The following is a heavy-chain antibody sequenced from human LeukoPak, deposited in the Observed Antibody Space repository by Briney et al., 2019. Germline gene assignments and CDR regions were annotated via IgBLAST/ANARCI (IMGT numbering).Heavy chain of an antibody. CDR3: ARGEELAPFDY. D-gene: IGHD1-7*01. CDR2: ISRSGTTM. Sequence: GGSLRLSCEASGFTFSSYAMNWVRQAPGKGLDWVSYISRSGTTMYYADSVKGRFTISRDNAKNSLYLQMNSLRAEDTALYYCARGEELAPFDYWGQGTLVTVSP. J-gene: IGHJ4*02. V-gene: IGHV3-48*03. CDR1: GFTFSSYA.